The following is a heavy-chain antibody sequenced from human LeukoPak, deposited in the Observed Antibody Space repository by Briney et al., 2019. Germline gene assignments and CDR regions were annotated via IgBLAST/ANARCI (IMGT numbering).Heavy chain of an antibody. V-gene: IGHV4-61*01. CDR3: AREGAERKWLGLFDY. Sequence: SQTLSLTCTVSGGSVSSGSYYWSWIRQPPGTGLEWIGYIYYSGSTNYNPSLKSRVTISVDTSKNQFSLKLSSVTAADTAVYYCAREGAERKWLGLFDYWGQGTLVTVSS. CDR2: IYYSGST. CDR1: GGSVSSGSYY. D-gene: IGHD6-19*01. J-gene: IGHJ4*02.